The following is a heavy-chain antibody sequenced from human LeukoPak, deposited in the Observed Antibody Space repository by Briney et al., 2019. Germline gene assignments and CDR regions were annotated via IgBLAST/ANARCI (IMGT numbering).Heavy chain of an antibody. J-gene: IGHJ4*02. CDR2: IYTSGST. D-gene: IGHD3-10*01. CDR3: ARGKEVITMLRGLKPGYYFDY. V-gene: IGHV4-4*07. Sequence: SETLSLTCTVSGGSISSYYWSWIRQPAGKGLEWIGRIYTSGSTNYNPSLKSRVTMSVDTSKNQFSLKLSSVTAADTAVYYCARGKEVITMLRGLKPGYYFDYWGQGTLVTVSS. CDR1: GGSISSYY.